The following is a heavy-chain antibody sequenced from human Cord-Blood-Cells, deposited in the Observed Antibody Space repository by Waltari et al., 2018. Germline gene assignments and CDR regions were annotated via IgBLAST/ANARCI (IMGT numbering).Heavy chain of an antibody. Sequence: EVQLVESGGGLVQPGGSLRLSCAASGFTFSSYSMNWVRQAPGKGLGWVSYISSSSSTIYYADSGKGRFTISRDKAKNSLYLQMNSLRDEDTAVYYCARDRGARSWCDPWGQGTLVTVSS. D-gene: IGHD1-26*01. CDR3: ARDRGARSWCDP. V-gene: IGHV3-48*02. CDR1: GFTFSSYS. CDR2: ISSSSSTI. J-gene: IGHJ5*02.